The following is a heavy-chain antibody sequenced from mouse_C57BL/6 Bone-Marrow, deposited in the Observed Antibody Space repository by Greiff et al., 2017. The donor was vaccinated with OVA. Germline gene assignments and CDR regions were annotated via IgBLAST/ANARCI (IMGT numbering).Heavy chain of an antibody. CDR2: IYPGSGST. CDR1: GYTFTSYW. D-gene: IGHD2-2*01. CDR3: ARSGGLPDY. V-gene: IGHV1-55*01. Sequence: VQLQQPGAELVKPGASVKMSCKASGYTFTSYWITWVKQRPGQGLEWIGDIYPGSGSTNYNEKFKGKATLTADKSSSTAYMQLSSLTSEDSAVYFCARSGGLPDYWGQGTTLTVSS. J-gene: IGHJ2*01.